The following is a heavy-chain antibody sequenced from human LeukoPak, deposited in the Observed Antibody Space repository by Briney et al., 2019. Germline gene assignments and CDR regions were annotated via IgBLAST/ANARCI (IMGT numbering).Heavy chain of an antibody. V-gene: IGHV5-51*01. CDR2: IYPGDSDT. D-gene: IGHD3-22*01. Sequence: GESLKISCKGSGYMFTRYWIGWVRQMPRKGLEWMGIIYPGDSDTRYSPSFQGQVTISADKSISTAYLQWSSLKASDTAMYYCARWMRGPVYDAYFDYWGQGTLVTVSS. J-gene: IGHJ4*02. CDR3: ARWMRGPVYDAYFDY. CDR1: GYMFTRYW.